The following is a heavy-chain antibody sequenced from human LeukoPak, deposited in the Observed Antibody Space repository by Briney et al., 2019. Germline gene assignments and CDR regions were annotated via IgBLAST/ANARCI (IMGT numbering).Heavy chain of an antibody. D-gene: IGHD3-22*01. CDR3: ARVYNDSSGYRPLRA. Sequence: ASVKVSCRASGYTFTSYDINWVRQATGQGLEWMGWMNPNSGNTGYAQKFQGRVTMTRNTPISTAYMELSSLRSEDTAVYYCARVYNDSSGYRPLRAWGQGTLVTVSS. CDR2: MNPNSGNT. V-gene: IGHV1-8*01. CDR1: GYTFTSYD. J-gene: IGHJ5*02.